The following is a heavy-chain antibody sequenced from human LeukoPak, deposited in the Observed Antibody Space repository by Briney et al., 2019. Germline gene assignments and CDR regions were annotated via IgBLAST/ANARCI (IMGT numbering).Heavy chain of an antibody. Sequence: PGGSLRLSCAASGFTFSSYGMHWARQAPGKGLEWVAFIRYDGSNKCYADSVKGRFTISRDNSKNTLYLQMNSLRAEDTAVYYCAKDPSFRPGYFDYWGQGTLVTVSS. CDR3: AKDPSFRPGYFDY. CDR1: GFTFSSYG. V-gene: IGHV3-30*02. CDR2: IRYDGSNK. J-gene: IGHJ4*02.